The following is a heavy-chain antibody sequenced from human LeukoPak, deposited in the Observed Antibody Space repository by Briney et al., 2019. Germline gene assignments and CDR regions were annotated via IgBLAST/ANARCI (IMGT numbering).Heavy chain of an antibody. CDR3: ARDKLLLGARVGAFDI. CDR1: GFTVSSNY. D-gene: IGHD1-26*01. CDR2: IYSGGTT. J-gene: IGHJ3*02. Sequence: PGGSLGLSCVASGFTVSSNYMSWVRQAPGKGLEWVSVIYSGGTTYYADSVKGRFTISRDNSKNTLYLQMNSLRAEDTAVYYCARDKLLLGARVGAFDIWGQGTMVTVSS. V-gene: IGHV3-53*01.